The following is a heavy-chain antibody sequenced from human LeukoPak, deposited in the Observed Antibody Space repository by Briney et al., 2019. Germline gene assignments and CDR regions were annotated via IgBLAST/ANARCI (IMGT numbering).Heavy chain of an antibody. CDR2: ISNDSSYI. J-gene: IGHJ6*03. CDR3: ARDLNYYYYMDV. CDR1: GFTLSSYN. V-gene: IGHV3-21*01. Sequence: GGSLRLSCAASGFTLSSYNMNWVRQAPGKGLEWVSSISNDSSYIYNADSVKGRFTISRDNAKNSPYLQMNSLRAEDTAVYYCARDLNYYYYMDVWGKGTTVTVSS.